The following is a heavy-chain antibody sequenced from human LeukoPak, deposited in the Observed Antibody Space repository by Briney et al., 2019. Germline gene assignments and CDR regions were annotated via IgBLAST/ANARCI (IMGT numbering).Heavy chain of an antibody. CDR1: GFTFSSYW. CDR3: ARGSGSTPFDY. D-gene: IGHD5-12*01. CDR2: INSDGSST. J-gene: IGHJ4*02. V-gene: IGHV3-74*01. Sequence: GGSLRLSCAASGFTFSSYWMHWVRQAPGKGLVWVSRINSDGSSTSYADSVKGRFTISRDNSKNTLYLQMNSLRAEDTAVYYCARGSGSTPFDYWGQGTLVTVSS.